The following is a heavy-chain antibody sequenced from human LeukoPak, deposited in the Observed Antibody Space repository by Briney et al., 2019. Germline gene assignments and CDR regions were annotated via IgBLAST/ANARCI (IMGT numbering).Heavy chain of an antibody. D-gene: IGHD6-6*01. J-gene: IGHJ4*02. V-gene: IGHV3-30-3*01. CDR3: ARDQGSSSYGSSDY. CDR2: ISYDGSNK. Sequence: GGSLRLSCAASGFTFSSNAMNWVRQAPGKGLEWVAVISYDGSNKYYADSVKGRFTISRDNSKNTLYLQMNSLRAEDTAVYYCARDQGSSSYGSSDYWGQGTLVTVSS. CDR1: GFTFSSNA.